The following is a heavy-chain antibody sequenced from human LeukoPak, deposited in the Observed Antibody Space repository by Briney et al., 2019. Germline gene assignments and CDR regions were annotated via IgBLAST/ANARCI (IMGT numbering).Heavy chain of an antibody. CDR1: GFTFSNYG. CDR3: ARDGRELAAVEYLQD. D-gene: IGHD1-26*01. Sequence: PGGSLRLSCAASGFTFSNYGIHWVRQAPGKGLEWVAVIWYDGNNKYYADSVKGRFTISRDNSKNTLYLQMNSLRAEDTAVYYCARDGRELAAVEYLQDWGQGTLVSVSS. J-gene: IGHJ1*01. V-gene: IGHV3-33*01. CDR2: IWYDGNNK.